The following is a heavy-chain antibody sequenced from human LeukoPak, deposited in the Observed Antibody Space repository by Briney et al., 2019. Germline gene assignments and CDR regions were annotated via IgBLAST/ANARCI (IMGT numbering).Heavy chain of an antibody. J-gene: IGHJ6*02. Sequence: PSETLSLTCTVSGDSIGSNYWSWVRQPPGKGLEWIGYIYYGGITNYNPSLKSRVTMSLDTSKNQFPLRLTSVTAADTAIYYCARPSPEYYYGMDVWGQGTTVTVSS. CDR2: IYYGGIT. CDR3: ARPSPEYYYGMDV. CDR1: GDSIGSNY. V-gene: IGHV4-59*01. D-gene: IGHD1-14*01.